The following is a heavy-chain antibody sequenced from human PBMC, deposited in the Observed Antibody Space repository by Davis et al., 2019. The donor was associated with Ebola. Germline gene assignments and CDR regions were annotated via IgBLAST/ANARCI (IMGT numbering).Heavy chain of an antibody. CDR1: GYTFTNYD. Sequence: ASVKVSCKASGYTFTNYDINWVRQATGQGLEWMGWISGYNGRTDSAQKHQGRITPTQDTSTSTAYMELRDLRSDDTAVYYCARWGPTYYYSDVWGRGTTVIVSS. J-gene: IGHJ6*04. CDR3: ARWGPTYYYSDV. V-gene: IGHV1-18*01. D-gene: IGHD3-22*01. CDR2: ISGYNGRT.